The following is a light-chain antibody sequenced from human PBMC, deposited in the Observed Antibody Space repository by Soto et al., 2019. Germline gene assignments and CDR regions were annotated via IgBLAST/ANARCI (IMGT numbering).Light chain of an antibody. Sequence: EIVLTQSPGTLSLSPGERATLSCWASQSVPGNYLAWFQHKPGQPPRLLIYGSSSRAPVIPDRCSGSGSGTYFTLTISRLAPEDLAVYYCHQYTSVPWTVGQGTKVEIK. J-gene: IGKJ1*01. CDR1: QSVPGNY. V-gene: IGKV3-20*01. CDR3: HQYTSVPWT. CDR2: GSS.